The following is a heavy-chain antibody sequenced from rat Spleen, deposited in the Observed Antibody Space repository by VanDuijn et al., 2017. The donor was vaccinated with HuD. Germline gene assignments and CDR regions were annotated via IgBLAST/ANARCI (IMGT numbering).Heavy chain of an antibody. CDR1: GFTFSNYY. CDR2: NSYNGGST. CDR3: ARRHYGYTDYFDS. V-gene: IGHV5-25*01. D-gene: IGHD1-9*01. J-gene: IGHJ2*01. Sequence: EVQLVESGGGFVQPGRSMKLSCAASGFTFSNYYMAWVRQAPTTGLEWVATNSYNGGSTYYRDSVKGRFTISRDDAKSTLSLQMDSLRSEDTATYYCARRHYGYTDYFDSWGQGVMVTVSS.